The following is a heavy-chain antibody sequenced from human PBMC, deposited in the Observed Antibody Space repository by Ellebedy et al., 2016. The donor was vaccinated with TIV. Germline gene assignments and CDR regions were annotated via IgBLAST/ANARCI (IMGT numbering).Heavy chain of an antibody. J-gene: IGHJ4*02. Sequence: SETLSLTXTVSSGSISTNSYYWAWIRQPPGKGLEWIGSIYYSGSTYYNPSLKSRVTISVDTSNNQISLKLSSVTAADTAVFYCGRNGGNTLVVDYWGQGTLVTVSS. V-gene: IGHV4-39*01. D-gene: IGHD4-23*01. CDR3: GRNGGNTLVVDY. CDR2: IYYSGST. CDR1: SGSISTNSYY.